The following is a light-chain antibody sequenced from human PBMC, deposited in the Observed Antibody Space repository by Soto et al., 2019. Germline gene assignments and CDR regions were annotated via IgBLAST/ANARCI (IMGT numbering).Light chain of an antibody. CDR2: EVT. CDR1: SSDIGAYNY. J-gene: IGLJ1*01. CDR3: SSYTSTSTLYV. V-gene: IGLV2-14*01. Sequence: QSVLTQPASVSGSPGQSITISCIGTSSDIGAYNYVSWYQQHPGKVPKLMTYEVTNRPSGLSNRFSGSKSGNTASLTISGLQAEDEADYFCSSYTSTSTLYVFGTGTKVTVL.